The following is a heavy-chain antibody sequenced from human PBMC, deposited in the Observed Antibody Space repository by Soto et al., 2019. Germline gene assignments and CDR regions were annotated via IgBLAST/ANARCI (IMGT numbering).Heavy chain of an antibody. CDR3: ARGGQYDFWSGYYFDY. Sequence: SETLSLTCTVSGGSISSGDYYWSWIRQPPGKGLEWIGYIYYSGGTYYNPSLKSRVTISVDTSKNQFSLKLSSVTAADTALYYCARGGQYDFWSGYYFDYWGQGTLVTVSS. D-gene: IGHD3-3*01. CDR2: IYYSGGT. CDR1: GGSISSGDYY. V-gene: IGHV4-30-4*01. J-gene: IGHJ4*02.